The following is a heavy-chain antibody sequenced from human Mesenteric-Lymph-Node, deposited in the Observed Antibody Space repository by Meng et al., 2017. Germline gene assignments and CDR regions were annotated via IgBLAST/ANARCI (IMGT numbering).Heavy chain of an antibody. D-gene: IGHD6-19*01. J-gene: IGHJ4*02. Sequence: VQLQQWGAGLLKPSETLSLTCAVYGGSFSDYFWTWIRQPPGKGLEWIGEINHSGSTNYNPSLKSRVSISVDKSKNQFSLNLSSVTAADTAVYYCARVGQWLPIDYWGQGTLVTVSS. CDR2: INHSGST. CDR1: GGSFSDYF. CDR3: ARVGQWLPIDY. V-gene: IGHV4-34*01.